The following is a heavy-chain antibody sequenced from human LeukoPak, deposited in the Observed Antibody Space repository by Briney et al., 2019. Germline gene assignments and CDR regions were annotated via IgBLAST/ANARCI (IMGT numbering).Heavy chain of an antibody. CDR1: GYTFTGYY. CDR3: ARASDGDAFDI. CDR2: INPNSGGT. D-gene: IGHD5-24*01. V-gene: IGHV1-2*02. J-gene: IGHJ3*02. Sequence: ASVKVSCKASGYTFTGYYMHWVRQAPGQGLEWMGWINPNSGGTNYAQKFQGRVTTTRDMSTSTVYMELSSLRSEDTAVYYCARASDGDAFDIWGQGTMVTVSS.